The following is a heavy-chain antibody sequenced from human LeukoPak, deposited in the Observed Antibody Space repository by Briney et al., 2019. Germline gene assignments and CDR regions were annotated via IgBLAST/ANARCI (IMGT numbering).Heavy chain of an antibody. V-gene: IGHV1-2*02. Sequence: ASVKVSCKASGYTFTAYYMHWVRQAPGQGLEWMGWINPNSGGTNYAQKFQGRVTMTRDTSISTAYMELSRLRSDDTAVYYCATETGEGGAFDIWGQGTMVTVSS. J-gene: IGHJ3*02. CDR2: INPNSGGT. CDR1: GYTFTAYY. CDR3: ATETGEGGAFDI. D-gene: IGHD7-27*01.